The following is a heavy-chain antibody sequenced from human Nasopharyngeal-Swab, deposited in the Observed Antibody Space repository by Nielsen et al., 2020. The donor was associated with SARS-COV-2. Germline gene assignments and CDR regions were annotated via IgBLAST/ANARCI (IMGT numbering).Heavy chain of an antibody. CDR1: GGSISSSSYY. CDR3: ARGGYSYGFDY. V-gene: IGHV4-39*01. Sequence: SETLSLTCTVSGGSISSSSYYWGWIRQPPGKGLEWIGSIYYNGSTYYNPSLKSRVTISVDTSKNQFSLKLSSVTAADTAVYYCARGGYSYGFDYWGQGTLVTVSS. D-gene: IGHD5-18*01. CDR2: IYYNGST. J-gene: IGHJ4*02.